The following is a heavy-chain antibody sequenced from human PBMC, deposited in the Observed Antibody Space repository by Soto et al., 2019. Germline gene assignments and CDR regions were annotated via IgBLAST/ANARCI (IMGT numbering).Heavy chain of an antibody. CDR1: GGSVSICTYY. CDR2: VHYSGST. CDR3: TRGGDAYKNGH. V-gene: IGHV4-61*01. Sequence: QVQLQESGPGLVKPSETLSLTCTVPGGSVSICTYYWSWIRQPPGKGLEWIGFVHYSGSTNYNPSIKSRVTMSVDTSKNQFSLKLTSVNAADTAVYFCTRGGDAYKNGHWGQGTLVTVSS. J-gene: IGHJ4*02. D-gene: IGHD2-21*01.